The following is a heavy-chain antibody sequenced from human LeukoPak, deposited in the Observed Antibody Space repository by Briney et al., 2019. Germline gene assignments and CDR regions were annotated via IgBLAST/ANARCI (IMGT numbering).Heavy chain of an antibody. CDR3: ARAPPRRIQLWLRHDAFDI. CDR1: GFTFSSYA. J-gene: IGHJ3*02. D-gene: IGHD5-18*01. V-gene: IGHV3-30*04. CDR2: ISYDGSNK. Sequence: PGGSLRLSCAASGFTFSSYAMHWVRQAPGKGLEWVAVISYDGSNKYYADSVKGRFTISRDNSKNTLYLQMNSLRAEDTAVYYCARAPPRRIQLWLRHDAFDIWGQGTMVTVSS.